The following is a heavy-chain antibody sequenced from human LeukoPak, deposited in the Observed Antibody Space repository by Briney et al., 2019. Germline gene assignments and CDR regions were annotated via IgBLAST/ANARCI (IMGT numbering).Heavy chain of an antibody. D-gene: IGHD6-19*01. CDR2: INREGSST. Sequence: GGSLRVSCAASGFTFSSYAMSWVRQAPGKGLVWVSRINREGSSTSYADSVKGRFTISRDNAKNTLYLQMNSLRAEDTAVYYCVRGSYNSGDFWGQGTLVTVSS. J-gene: IGHJ4*02. CDR1: GFTFSSYA. V-gene: IGHV3-74*01. CDR3: VRGSYNSGDF.